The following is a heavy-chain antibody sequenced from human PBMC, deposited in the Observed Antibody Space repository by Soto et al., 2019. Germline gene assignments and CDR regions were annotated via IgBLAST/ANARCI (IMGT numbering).Heavy chain of an antibody. CDR2: ISPIGSP. Sequence: SETLSPTCSVSGGSVNSGGYSWSWIRQPPRKGLEWMGFISPIGSPAYKPTLKSRVTISVDRSNNQISLELSSVTAADTAVYYCARGVVAWGPGTLGT. D-gene: IGHD3-16*01. CDR1: GGSVNSGGYS. J-gene: IGHJ5*02. CDR3: ARGVVA. V-gene: IGHV4-30-2*01.